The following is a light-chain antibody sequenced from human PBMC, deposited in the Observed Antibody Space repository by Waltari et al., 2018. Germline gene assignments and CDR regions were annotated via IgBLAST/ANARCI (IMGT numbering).Light chain of an antibody. CDR3: QSADITGSYVV. CDR1: ALPKQF. CDR2: KDT. V-gene: IGLV3-25*03. Sequence: SYELTQPPSVSMSPGQTARITCPGDALPKQFAPWYQQKPGQAPVIVIYKDTERPSGIPERFSGSSSGTTVTLTISGLQAGDEADYYCQSADITGSYVVFGGGTKLTVL. J-gene: IGLJ3*02.